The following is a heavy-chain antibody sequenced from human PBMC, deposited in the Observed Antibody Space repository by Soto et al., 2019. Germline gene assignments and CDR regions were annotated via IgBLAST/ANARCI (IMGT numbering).Heavy chain of an antibody. D-gene: IGHD2-8*01. CDR3: ARVSGLFVCTNGVCQMGDYYYYYMDV. V-gene: IGHV4-31*03. CDR1: GGSISSGGYY. CDR2: IYYSGST. Sequence: PSETLSLTCTVSGGSISSGGYYWSWIRQHPGKGLEWIGYIYYSGSTYYNPSLKSRVTISVDTSKNQFSLKLSSVTAADTAVYYCARVSGLFVCTNGVCQMGDYYYYYMDVWGKGTTVTVSS. J-gene: IGHJ6*03.